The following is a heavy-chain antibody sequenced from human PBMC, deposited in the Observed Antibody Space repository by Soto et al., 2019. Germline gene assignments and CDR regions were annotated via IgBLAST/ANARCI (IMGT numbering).Heavy chain of an antibody. Sequence: PSETLSLTCAVYGGSFSGYYWSWIRQPPGKGLEWIGEINHSGSTNYNPSLKSRVTISVDTSKNQFSLKLSSVTAADTAVYYCALWFGELGYYYYMDVWGKGTTVTVSS. CDR3: ALWFGELGYYYYMDV. J-gene: IGHJ6*03. CDR1: GGSFSGYY. CDR2: INHSGST. D-gene: IGHD3-10*01. V-gene: IGHV4-34*01.